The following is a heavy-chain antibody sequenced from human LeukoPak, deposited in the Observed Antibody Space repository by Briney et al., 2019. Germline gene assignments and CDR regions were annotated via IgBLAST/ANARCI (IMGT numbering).Heavy chain of an antibody. V-gene: IGHV4-39*01. Sequence: SETLSLTCTVSGLSISSSNSYWGWIRHPPGKGLEWIGSIYYSGNTYYNASLKRQVSITIDTSKNQFSLTLTSVTAADTAVYYCTRQTGSELDILPGGQGTLVTVSS. CDR2: IYYSGNT. D-gene: IGHD3/OR15-3a*01. CDR1: GLSISSSNSY. J-gene: IGHJ4*02. CDR3: TRQTGSELDILP.